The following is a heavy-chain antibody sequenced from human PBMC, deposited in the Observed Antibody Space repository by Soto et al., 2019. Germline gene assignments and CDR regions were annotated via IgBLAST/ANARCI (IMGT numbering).Heavy chain of an antibody. V-gene: IGHV3-74*01. J-gene: IGHJ4*02. CDR3: ARGGNYYLDY. CDR1: GFTFSSSW. D-gene: IGHD3-10*01. CDR2: TNSDGTTI. Sequence: EVQLVESGGGLVQPGGSLRLSCAASGFTFSSSWLHWVRQGPGEGLVWVSRTNSDGTTINYADAVKGRFTISRDNARNTLYLQMNGLRAEDTAVYSCARGGNYYLDYWGQGTLLTVSS.